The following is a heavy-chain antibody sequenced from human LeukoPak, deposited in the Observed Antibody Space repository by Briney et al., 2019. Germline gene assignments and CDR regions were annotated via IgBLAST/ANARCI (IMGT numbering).Heavy chain of an antibody. D-gene: IGHD4-23*01. Sequence: GGPLRLSFAASGFTFSSYAMHWVGQAPGKGLEYVSAISSNGGSTYYANSVKGRFTISRDNSKNTLYLQMGSLGPEDMAVYYCARDSGTTVGYFDYWGQGTLVTVSS. CDR1: GFTFSSYA. J-gene: IGHJ4*02. CDR3: ARDSGTTVGYFDY. V-gene: IGHV3-64*01. CDR2: ISSNGGST.